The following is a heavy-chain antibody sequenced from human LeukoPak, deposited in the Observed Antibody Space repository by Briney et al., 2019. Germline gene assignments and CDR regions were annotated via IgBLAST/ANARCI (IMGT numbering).Heavy chain of an antibody. CDR1: GFTFSSNW. D-gene: IGHD1-1*01. V-gene: IGHV3-7*03. CDR3: AREGTGVQDFDY. Sequence: GGSLRLSCAASGFTFSSNWMSWVRQAPGKGLEWVANIKQDGSEKYYVDSVKGRFTISRDNAKNSLYLQMNSLRAEDTAVYYCAREGTGVQDFDYWGQGTLVTVSS. J-gene: IGHJ4*02. CDR2: IKQDGSEK.